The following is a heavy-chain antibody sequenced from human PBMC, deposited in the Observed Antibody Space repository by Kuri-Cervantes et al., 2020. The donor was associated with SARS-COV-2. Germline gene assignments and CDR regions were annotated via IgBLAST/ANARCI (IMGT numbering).Heavy chain of an antibody. CDR3: ARDGYCSSTSCPGWFDP. Sequence: SETLSLTCTVSGGSISSYYWSWIRQPAGKGLEWIGRIYTSGSTNYNPSLKSRVTMSVDTSKNQFSLKLSSVTAADTAVYYCARDGYCSSTSCPGWFDPWGQGTLVTVSS. J-gene: IGHJ5*02. CDR1: GGSISSYY. D-gene: IGHD2-2*03. CDR2: IYTSGST. V-gene: IGHV4-4*07.